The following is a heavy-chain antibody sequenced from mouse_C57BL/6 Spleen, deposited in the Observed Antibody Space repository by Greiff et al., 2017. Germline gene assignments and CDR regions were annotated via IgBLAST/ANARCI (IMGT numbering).Heavy chain of an antibody. J-gene: IGHJ4*01. CDR3: ARADSSMDY. V-gene: IGHV1-42*01. CDR2: INPSTGGT. Sequence: EVKLMESGPELVKPGASVKISCKASGYSFTGYYMNWVKQSPEKSLEWIGEINPSTGGTTYNQKFKAKATLTVDKSSSTAYMQLKSLTSEDSAVYYCARADSSMDYWGQGTSVTVSS. CDR1: GYSFTGYY.